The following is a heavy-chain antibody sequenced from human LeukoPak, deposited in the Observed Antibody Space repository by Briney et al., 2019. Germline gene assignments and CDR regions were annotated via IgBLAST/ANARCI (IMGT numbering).Heavy chain of an antibody. V-gene: IGHV3-74*01. J-gene: IGHJ4*02. CDR1: GFTFSSYW. D-gene: IGHD1-26*01. CDR3: ARDPKVGATTAFDY. CDR2: INSDGSST. Sequence: GGSLRLSCAASGFTFSSYWMHSVRQAPGKGLVWVSRINSDGSSTSYADSVKGRFTISRDNAKNTLYLQMNSLRAEDTAVYYCARDPKVGATTAFDYWGQGTLVTVSS.